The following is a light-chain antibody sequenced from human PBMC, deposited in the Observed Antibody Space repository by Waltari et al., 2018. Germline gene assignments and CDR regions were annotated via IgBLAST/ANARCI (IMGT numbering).Light chain of an antibody. Sequence: YVLTQRPSVSVAPGQTAKITCGGNNIGRKNVHWEQQRPGQAPVLGVQDDSERPSGLDELGSGANSGTTATLTVHRGEAGDDADFYRHVWDTSSDSPIFSGGTKLTVL. V-gene: IGLV3-21*02. J-gene: IGLJ2*01. CDR3: HVWDTSSDSPI. CDR2: DDS. CDR1: NIGRKN.